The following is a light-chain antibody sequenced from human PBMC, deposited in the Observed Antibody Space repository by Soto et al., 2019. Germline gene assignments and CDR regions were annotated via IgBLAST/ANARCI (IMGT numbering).Light chain of an antibody. V-gene: IGKV3-15*01. CDR3: QQYNNWPPIT. Sequence: EIVMTQSPATLSVSPGERVTLSCRASQSVNNKVAWYQQKPGQAPRLLIFGASTRATGIPARFSGSGSVTEFTLTISSLQSEDFAVYYCQQYNNWPPITFGQGTRLEMK. CDR2: GAS. CDR1: QSVNNK. J-gene: IGKJ5*01.